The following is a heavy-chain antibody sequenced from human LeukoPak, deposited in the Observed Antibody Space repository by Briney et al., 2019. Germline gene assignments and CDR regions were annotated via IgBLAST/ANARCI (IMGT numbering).Heavy chain of an antibody. D-gene: IGHD2-2*02. CDR1: GFTFGDYA. V-gene: IGHV3-49*04. J-gene: IGHJ5*02. CDR2: IRSKAYGGTT. CDR3: TREACSSTSCYMNNWFDP. Sequence: PGGSLRLSCTASGFTFGDYAMSWVRQAPGKGLEWVGFIRSKAYGGTTEYAASVKGRFTISRDDSKSIAYLQMNSLKTEDTAVYYCTREACSSTSCYMNNWFDPWGQGTLVTVSS.